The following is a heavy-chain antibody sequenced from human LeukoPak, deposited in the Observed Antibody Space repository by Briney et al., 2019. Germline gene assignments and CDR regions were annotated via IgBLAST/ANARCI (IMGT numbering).Heavy chain of an antibody. V-gene: IGHV3-74*01. D-gene: IGHD3-10*01. Sequence: PGGSLRLSCATSGFTFPSFWMHWVRQAPGEGLVGVSGINGDWTTTTYVDAVKVRFTIPRANAMNTLYLQMKSLRAEATGVYYCASDRYYGSGSYYNDLTDAFDIWGQGTMVTVSS. J-gene: IGHJ3*02. CDR1: GFTFPSFW. CDR2: INGDWTTT. CDR3: ASDRYYGSGSYYNDLTDAFDI.